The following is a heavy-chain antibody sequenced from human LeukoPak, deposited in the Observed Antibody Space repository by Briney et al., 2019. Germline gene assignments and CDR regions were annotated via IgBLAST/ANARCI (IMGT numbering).Heavy chain of an antibody. CDR2: INHSGST. Sequence: PSETLSLTCAVYGGSFSGYYWSWIRQPPGKGLEWIGEINHSGSTNYNPSLKSRVTISVDTSKNQFSLKLSSVTAADTAVYYCAPFTVAGSGGQEGWFDPWGQGTLVTVSS. D-gene: IGHD6-19*01. CDR1: GGSFSGYY. V-gene: IGHV4-34*01. J-gene: IGHJ5*02. CDR3: APFTVAGSGGQEGWFDP.